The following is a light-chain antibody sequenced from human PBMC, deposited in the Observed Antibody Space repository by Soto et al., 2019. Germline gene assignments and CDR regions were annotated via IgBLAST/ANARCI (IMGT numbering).Light chain of an antibody. Sequence: EIVLTQSPAALSLSPGESATLSCRGSHSVDTYLAWYHQKPGQPPRLLIYDASNRATGIPDRFSGSGSGTDFTLTISSLEPEDFAVYYCQQRSNWPLYTFGPGTKLEIK. V-gene: IGKV3-11*01. CDR2: DAS. CDR3: QQRSNWPLYT. J-gene: IGKJ2*01. CDR1: HSVDTY.